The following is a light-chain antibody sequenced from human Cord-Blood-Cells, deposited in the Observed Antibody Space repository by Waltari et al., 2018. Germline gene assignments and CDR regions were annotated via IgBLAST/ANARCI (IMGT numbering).Light chain of an antibody. Sequence: EIVMTQSPDSLAVSLGERASINCKSSQSVLYSTKNKNYLAWYQQKPGQAPKLLIYWASTREAGVPDRFSGSGSGTEFTLTISSRQAEDVAVYYCQQYYSTPPWTFGQGTKVEIK. CDR1: QSVLYSTKNKNY. J-gene: IGKJ1*01. CDR3: QQYYSTPPWT. CDR2: WAS. V-gene: IGKV4-1*01.